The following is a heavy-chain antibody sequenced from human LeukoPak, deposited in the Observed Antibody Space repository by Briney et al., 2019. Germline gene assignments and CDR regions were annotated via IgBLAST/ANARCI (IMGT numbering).Heavy chain of an antibody. V-gene: IGHV4-39*07. CDR3: ASAGLHGGSYAN. D-gene: IGHD3-16*01. CDR1: GGSISSSSYY. J-gene: IGHJ4*02. CDR2: IYYSGST. Sequence: SETLSLTCTVSGGSISSSSYYWGWIRQPPGKGLEWIGSIYYSGSTYYNPSLKSRVTISVDTSKNQFSLKLSSVTAADTAVYYCASAGLHGGSYANWGQGTLVTVSS.